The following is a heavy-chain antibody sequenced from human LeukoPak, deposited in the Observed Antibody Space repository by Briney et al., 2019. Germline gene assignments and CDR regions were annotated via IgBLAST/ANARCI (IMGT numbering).Heavy chain of an antibody. Sequence: GGSLRLSCAASGFTFSSYWMSWVRQAPGKGLEWVANIKQDGSEKYYVDSVKGRFTISRDNAKNSLYLQMNSLRAEDTAVYYCARDPSALWFGELSLALPPDYWGQGTLVTVSS. J-gene: IGHJ4*02. CDR3: ARDPSALWFGELSLALPPDY. V-gene: IGHV3-7*01. CDR1: GFTFSSYW. D-gene: IGHD3-10*01. CDR2: IKQDGSEK.